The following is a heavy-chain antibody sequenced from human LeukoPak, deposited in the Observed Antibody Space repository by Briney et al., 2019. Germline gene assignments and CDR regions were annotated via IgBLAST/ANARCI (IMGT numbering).Heavy chain of an antibody. D-gene: IGHD4-17*01. V-gene: IGHV3-48*01. CDR1: GFTFSGYS. J-gene: IGHJ4*02. CDR3: ARGSYGDYGVVDH. Sequence: GGSLRLSCAASGFTFSGYSMNWVRQAPGKGLEWVSYISSSSSTIYYADSVKGRFTISRDNAKNSRYLQMNSLRAEDTAVYYCARGSYGDYGVVDHWGQGTLVTAPS. CDR2: ISSSSSTI.